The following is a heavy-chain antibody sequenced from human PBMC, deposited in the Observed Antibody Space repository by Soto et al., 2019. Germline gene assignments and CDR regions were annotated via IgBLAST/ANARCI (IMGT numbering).Heavy chain of an antibody. CDR2: ISAYNGNT. CDR1: GYTFTSYG. V-gene: IGHV1-18*01. D-gene: IGHD3-3*01. CDR3: ARDQVSLRFLEWLPEAFDY. Sequence: ASVKVSCKASGYTFTSYGISWVRQAPGQGLEWMGWISAYNGNTNYAQKLQGRVTMTTDTSTGTAYMELRSLRSDDTAVYYCARDQVSLRFLEWLPEAFDYWGQGTLVTVSS. J-gene: IGHJ4*02.